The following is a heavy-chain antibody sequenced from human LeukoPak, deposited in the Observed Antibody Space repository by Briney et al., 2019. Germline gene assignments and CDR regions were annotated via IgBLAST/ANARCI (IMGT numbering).Heavy chain of an antibody. Sequence: SETLSLTCAVYGGSFSGYYWSRIRQPPGKGLEWIGEINHSGSTNYNPSLKSRVTISVDTSKNQFSLKLSSVTAADTAVYYCARVALTGYFDYWGQGTLVTVSS. CDR2: INHSGST. V-gene: IGHV4-34*01. CDR1: GGSFSGYY. D-gene: IGHD3-9*01. J-gene: IGHJ4*02. CDR3: ARVALTGYFDY.